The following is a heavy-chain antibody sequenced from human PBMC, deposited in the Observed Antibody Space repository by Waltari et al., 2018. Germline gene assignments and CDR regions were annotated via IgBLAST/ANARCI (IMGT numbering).Heavy chain of an antibody. J-gene: IGHJ4*02. Sequence: QLQLQESGPRLVKPSETLSLTRSVSGDSINTDSYYWGWIRQSPGKTLEWIGSVHSTGNTYDNPSLKSRLSMSIDASKKQFSLNLTSVTTADTDTYCCARRWGGRLGPNKDRPPFDYWGQGTLVTVSS. D-gene: IGHD3-16*01. V-gene: IGHV4-39*01. CDR2: VHSTGNT. CDR1: GDSINTDSYY. CDR3: ARRWGGRLGPNKDRPPFDY.